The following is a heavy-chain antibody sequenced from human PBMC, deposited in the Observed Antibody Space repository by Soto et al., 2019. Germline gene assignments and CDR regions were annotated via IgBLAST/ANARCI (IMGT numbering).Heavy chain of an antibody. V-gene: IGHV3-23*01. Sequence: VQLLESGGGLVQPGGSLRLSCTASGFTFSSYAMSWVRQAPGKGLEWVSAISGSGGSTYYADSVKGRFTISRDNSKNTLYLQMNSLRAEDTAVYYCAKGSSGWYERFDYWGQGTLVTVSS. CDR2: ISGSGGST. CDR3: AKGSSGWYERFDY. D-gene: IGHD6-19*01. J-gene: IGHJ4*02. CDR1: GFTFSSYA.